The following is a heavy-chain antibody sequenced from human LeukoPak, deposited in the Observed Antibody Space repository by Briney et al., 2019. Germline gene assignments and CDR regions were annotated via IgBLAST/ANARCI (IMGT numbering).Heavy chain of an antibody. V-gene: IGHV4-30-4*01. J-gene: IGHJ6*01. CDR2: IYYSGST. D-gene: IGHD3-10*01. Sequence: SEALSLTCNVSGGSISNGDHYWSWIRQPPGEGLEWIGYIYYSGSTYYYPSLRSRVTISIDTSKNQFSLRLRSATAADTAVYYRARDRWFPSPLGMDVWGQGTTVTVSS. CDR1: GGSISNGDHY. CDR3: ARDRWFPSPLGMDV.